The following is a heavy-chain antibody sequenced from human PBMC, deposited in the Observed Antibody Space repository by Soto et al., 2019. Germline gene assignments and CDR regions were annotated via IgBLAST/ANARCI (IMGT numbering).Heavy chain of an antibody. CDR2: ISGSGGST. CDR3: AKDRHGYSSGWPYYYYGMDV. CDR1: GFTFSSYA. D-gene: IGHD6-19*01. Sequence: EVQLLESGGGLVQPGGSLRLSCAASGFTFSSYAMSWVRQAPGKGLEWVSAISGSGGSTYYADSVKGRFTISRDNSKNTLYLQMNSLRAEDTAVYYCAKDRHGYSSGWPYYYYGMDVWGQGTTVTVSS. V-gene: IGHV3-23*01. J-gene: IGHJ6*02.